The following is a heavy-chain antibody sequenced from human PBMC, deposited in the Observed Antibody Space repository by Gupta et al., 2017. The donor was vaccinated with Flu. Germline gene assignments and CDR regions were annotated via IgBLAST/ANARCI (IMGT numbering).Heavy chain of an antibody. CDR1: GFTFTSFA. D-gene: IGHD5-18*01. V-gene: IGHV3-23*01. CDR2: ISGSGGST. J-gene: IGHJ4*02. CDR3: AKTLGGTAMVTGFDY. Sequence: EVQLLESGGGLVQPGGSLLLSFAASGFTFTSFAMHWVTQAPGRGLDWVSAISGSGGSTYYADSVKGRFTISRDNSKNTMYLQMNSLRAEDTAVYYCAKTLGGTAMVTGFDYWGQGTLVTVSS.